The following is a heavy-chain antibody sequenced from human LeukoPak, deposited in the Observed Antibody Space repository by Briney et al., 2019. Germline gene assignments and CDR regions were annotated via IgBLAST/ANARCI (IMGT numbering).Heavy chain of an antibody. V-gene: IGHV3-23*01. CDR1: GCTFSTYA. D-gene: IGHD2-2*01. CDR3: ARDIVVVPAAGFDP. Sequence: GGSLRLSCAASGCTFSTYAMSWVRQAPGKGLEWVSAISGSGGSTYYTDSVKGRFTTSRDNSKNTLYLQMNSLRAEDTAVYYCARDIVVVPAAGFDPWGQGTLVTVSS. CDR2: ISGSGGST. J-gene: IGHJ5*02.